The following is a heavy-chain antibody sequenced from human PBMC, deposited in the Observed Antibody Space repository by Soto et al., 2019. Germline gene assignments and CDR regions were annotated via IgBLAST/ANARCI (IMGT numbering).Heavy chain of an antibody. CDR1: GYTFTSYW. D-gene: IGHD2-15*01. CDR3: VRSGTSSGRFSDY. Sequence: GESLKISCKGSGYTFTSYWIGWVRQMPGEGLEWMGVIYPSDSDIRYSPSFQGKVTISADKSITTAYLQWSSLKAADTAMYYCVRSGTSSGRFSDYWGQGTLVTVSS. CDR2: IYPSDSDI. V-gene: IGHV5-51*01. J-gene: IGHJ4*02.